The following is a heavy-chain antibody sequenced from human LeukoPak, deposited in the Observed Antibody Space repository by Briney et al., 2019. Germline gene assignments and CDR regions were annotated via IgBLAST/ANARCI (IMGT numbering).Heavy chain of an antibody. CDR1: GFTFDDYA. D-gene: IGHD5-18*01. J-gene: IGHJ4*02. CDR2: ISWNSGSI. CDR3: AKDIRGYSYGFFDY. V-gene: IGHV3-9*01. Sequence: PGGSLRLSCAASGFTFDDYAMHWVRQAPGKGVEGVSGISWNSGSIGYADSVKGRFTLYRDNAKNSLYLQMNSLRAEDTALYYCAKDIRGYSYGFFDYWGQGTLVTVSS.